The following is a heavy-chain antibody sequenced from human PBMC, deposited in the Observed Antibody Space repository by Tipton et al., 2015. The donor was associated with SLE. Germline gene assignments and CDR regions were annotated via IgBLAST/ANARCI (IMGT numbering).Heavy chain of an antibody. D-gene: IGHD5-12*01. CDR3: ARGGVGGYDYFDH. V-gene: IGHV4-31*03. CDR2: MSYSGST. CDR1: GGSISSDDYY. J-gene: IGHJ4*02. Sequence: TLSLTCTVSGGSISSDDYYWTWIRQHPGKGLEWIGHMSYSGSTYYNPSLKSRITISVDTSKNHFSLKLSSVTAADTAVYYYARGGVGGYDYFDHWGQGTLVTVSS.